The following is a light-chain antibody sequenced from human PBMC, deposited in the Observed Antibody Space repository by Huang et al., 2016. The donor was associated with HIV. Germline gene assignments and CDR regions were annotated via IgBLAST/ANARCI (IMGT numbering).Light chain of an antibody. CDR3: LQHFNYPWT. CDR2: AAS. Sequence: IQMTQSPSSLPASVGDRATITCRSSQAIRNDLAWYQQRPGEAPKLLIYAASSLQSGVPSRFSGSGSGTDFTLTISSLQPEDFATYYCLQHFNYPWTFGQGTKVDFK. CDR1: QAIRND. J-gene: IGKJ1*01. V-gene: IGKV1-6*01.